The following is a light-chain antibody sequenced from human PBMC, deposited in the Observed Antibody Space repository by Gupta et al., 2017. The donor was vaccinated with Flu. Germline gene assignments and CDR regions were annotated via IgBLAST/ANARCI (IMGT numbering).Light chain of an antibody. V-gene: IGLV4-60*03. CDR2: YDHSGEY. CDR3: ETWETNSRV. Sequence: VQLTCTLSRLHSRYMVGGHRQQPGKAPSCLMRYDHSGEYIQGSGVRDRFSGSSSGAVRYLTISNLQAEDEDDYYCETWETNSRVFGGGTKLTVL. CDR1: RLHSRYM. J-gene: IGLJ3*02.